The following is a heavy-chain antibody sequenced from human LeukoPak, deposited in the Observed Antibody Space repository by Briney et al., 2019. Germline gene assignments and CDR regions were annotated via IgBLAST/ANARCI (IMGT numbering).Heavy chain of an antibody. CDR2: IYYSGST. CDR1: GGSISSYY. J-gene: IGHJ6*02. V-gene: IGHV4-59*08. D-gene: IGHD6-19*01. CDR3: ARHGAVAGTYYYYYGIDV. Sequence: PSETLSLTCTVSGGSISSYYWSWIRQPPGKGLEWIGYIYYSGSTNYNPSLKSRVTISVDTSKNQFSLKLSSVTAADTAVYYCARHGAVAGTYYYYYGIDVWGQGTTVTVSS.